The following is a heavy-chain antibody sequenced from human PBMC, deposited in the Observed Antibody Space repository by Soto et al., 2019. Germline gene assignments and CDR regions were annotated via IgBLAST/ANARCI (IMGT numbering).Heavy chain of an antibody. D-gene: IGHD3-10*01. Sequence: QRLSCTGSGFTFSSSTMTWVRQGPGKGLEWVSSISSSSPYIYFADSLKGRFTISRDNAKNSLYLQMNSLRAEDTAVYYCARDIGEMSAVWGQGTQVTVSS. CDR2: ISSSSPYI. V-gene: IGHV3-21*06. CDR3: ARDIGEMSAV. CDR1: GFTFSSST. J-gene: IGHJ4*02.